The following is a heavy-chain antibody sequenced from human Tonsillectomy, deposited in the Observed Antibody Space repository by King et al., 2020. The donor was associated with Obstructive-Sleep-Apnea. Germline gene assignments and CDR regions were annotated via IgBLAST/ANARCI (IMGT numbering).Heavy chain of an antibody. CDR2: IYYSGAA. V-gene: IGHV4-39*07. CDR3: ASRMGVVEQFYFDY. D-gene: IGHD2-15*01. CDR1: GGSIRSSGYY. Sequence: QLQESGPGLVKPSETLSLACTVSGGSIRSSGYYWGWIRQPPGKGREWMGMIYYSGAAYYNPSLKSRVTISVDTSQNQFSLKLSSLTAADTAVYYCASRMGVVEQFYFDYWGQGTLVTVSS. J-gene: IGHJ4*02.